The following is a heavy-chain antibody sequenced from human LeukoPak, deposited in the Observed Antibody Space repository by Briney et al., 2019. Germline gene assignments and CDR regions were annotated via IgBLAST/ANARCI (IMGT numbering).Heavy chain of an antibody. CDR1: GFTFSSYW. V-gene: IGHV4-39*07. J-gene: IGHJ4*02. Sequence: PGGSLRLSCAASGFTFSSYWMSWVRQPPGKGLEWIGSIYYSGNTYYNPSLKSRVTISIDTSKNQFSLKLSSVTAADTAVYYCARVATPGCVDYWGQGTLVTVSS. CDR3: ARVATPGCVDY. D-gene: IGHD2-15*01. CDR2: IYYSGNT.